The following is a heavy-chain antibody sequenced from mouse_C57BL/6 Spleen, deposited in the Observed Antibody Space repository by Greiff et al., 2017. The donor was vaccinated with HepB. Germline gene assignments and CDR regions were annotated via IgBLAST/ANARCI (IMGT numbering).Heavy chain of an antibody. CDR2: IYPGSGST. CDR1: GYTFTSYW. CDR3: ASIYYGNYEAMDY. J-gene: IGHJ4*01. V-gene: IGHV1-55*01. Sequence: QVQLQQPGAELVKPGASVKMSCKASGYTFTSYWITWVKQRPGQGLEWIGDIYPGSGSTNYNEKFKRKATLTVDTSSSTAYMQLSSLTSEDSAVYYCASIYYGNYEAMDYWGQGTSVTVSS. D-gene: IGHD2-1*01.